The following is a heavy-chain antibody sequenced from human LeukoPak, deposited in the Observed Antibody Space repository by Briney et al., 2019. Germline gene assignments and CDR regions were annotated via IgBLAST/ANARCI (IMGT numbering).Heavy chain of an antibody. Sequence: SETLSLTCTVSGGSVSSYYWSWIRQPPGKGLEWTGHIYYSGRTTYNPSLESRVTISVDSSKNQFSLKLSSVTAADTAVYYCARPNSLGYYFDYWGQGTLVTVSS. CDR1: GGSVSSYY. CDR2: IYYSGRT. D-gene: IGHD4-23*01. V-gene: IGHV4-59*02. CDR3: ARPNSLGYYFDY. J-gene: IGHJ4*02.